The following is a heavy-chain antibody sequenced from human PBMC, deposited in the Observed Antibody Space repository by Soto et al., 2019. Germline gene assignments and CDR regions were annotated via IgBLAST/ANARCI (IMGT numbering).Heavy chain of an antibody. CDR3: VRMVVRAVPGYIDP. J-gene: IGHJ5*01. Sequence: PSETLSLTCDVSGGSVNSGDHSWNWIRQPPGKGLEWIGYIFGRASSFYSPSLRSRVSISLDGSKNRFSLRLTSVTAADTAVYFCVRMVVRAVPGYIDPWGQGTLVTVSS. CDR1: GGSVNSGDHS. D-gene: IGHD2-21*01. V-gene: IGHV4-30-2*01. CDR2: IFGRASS.